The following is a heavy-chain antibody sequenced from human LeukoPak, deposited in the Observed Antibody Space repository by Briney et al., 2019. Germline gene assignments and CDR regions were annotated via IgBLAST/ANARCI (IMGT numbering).Heavy chain of an antibody. D-gene: IGHD3-10*02. CDR2: IISGGSTI. CDR1: GFTFSSYE. CDR3: AELGITMIGGV. V-gene: IGHV3-48*03. J-gene: IGHJ6*04. Sequence: GGSRRLSCAASGFTFSSYEMNWVRQAPGKGLEWVSYIISGGSTIYYADSVKGRFTISRDNAKNSLYLQMNSLRAEDTAVYYCAELGITMIGGVWGKGTTVTISS.